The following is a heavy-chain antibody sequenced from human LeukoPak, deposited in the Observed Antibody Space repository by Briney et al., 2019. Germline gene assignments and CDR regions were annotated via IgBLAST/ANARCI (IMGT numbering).Heavy chain of an antibody. Sequence: GGSLRLSCAASGFNFANHAMSWVRQTLGKGLEWVSAISGGGDITYYAGSVTGRFTISRDNSKDTLFLQMHSLRPGDTAVYYCVREDTPATANYWGQGTLVTISS. CDR1: GFNFANHA. J-gene: IGHJ4*02. CDR2: ISGGGDIT. D-gene: IGHD2-21*02. CDR3: VREDTPATANY. V-gene: IGHV3-23*01.